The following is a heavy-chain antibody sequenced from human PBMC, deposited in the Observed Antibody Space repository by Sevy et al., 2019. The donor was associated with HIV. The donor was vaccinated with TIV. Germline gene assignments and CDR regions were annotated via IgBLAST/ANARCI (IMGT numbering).Heavy chain of an antibody. CDR2: ISGSGGST. Sequence: GGSLRLSCAASGFTFSSYAMSWVRQAPGKGLEWVSAISGSGGSTYYADSVKGRFTISRDNSKNTLYLQMNSLRAEDTAVNYCAKDPLSYDILTGYYGVYYYYGMDVWGQGTTVTVSS. J-gene: IGHJ6*02. V-gene: IGHV3-23*01. CDR1: GFTFSSYA. D-gene: IGHD3-9*01. CDR3: AKDPLSYDILTGYYGVYYYYGMDV.